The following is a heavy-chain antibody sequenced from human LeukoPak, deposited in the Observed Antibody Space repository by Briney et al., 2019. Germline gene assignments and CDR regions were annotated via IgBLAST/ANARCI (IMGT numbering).Heavy chain of an antibody. D-gene: IGHD4/OR15-4a*01. CDR3: ARDYRGANDY. V-gene: IGHV1-2*06. Sequence: ASVNVSCKASGGTFRNYIFSWVRQAPGQGLEWMGRINPNSGGTNYAQKFQGRVTMTRDTSISTAYMELSRLRSDDTAVYYCARDYRGANDYWGQGTLVTVSS. CDR1: GGTFRNY. CDR2: INPNSGGT. J-gene: IGHJ4*02.